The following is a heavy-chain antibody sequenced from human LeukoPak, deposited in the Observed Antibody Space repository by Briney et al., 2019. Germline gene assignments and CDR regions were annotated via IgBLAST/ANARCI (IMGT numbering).Heavy chain of an antibody. CDR1: GFTFSSYG. CDR3: AKDSGSRYSSSWLALYYYYGMDV. V-gene: IGHV3-30*18. Sequence: GGSLRLSCAASGFTFSSYGMHWVRQAPGKGLEWVAVISYDGSNKYYADSVKGRFTISRDNSKNTLYLQMNSLRAEGTAVYYCAKDSGSRYSSSWLALYYYYGMDVWGQGTTVTVSS. J-gene: IGHJ6*02. D-gene: IGHD6-13*01. CDR2: ISYDGSNK.